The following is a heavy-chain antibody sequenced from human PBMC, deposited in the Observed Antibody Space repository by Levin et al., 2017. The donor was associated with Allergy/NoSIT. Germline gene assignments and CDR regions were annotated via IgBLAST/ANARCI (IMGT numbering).Heavy chain of an antibody. CDR2: ISPNNGHT. CDR3: ARDLGTGWYDNAFEI. CDR1: GYTFRVYG. Sequence: AAVKVSCKASGYTFRVYGIIWVRQAPGEGLEWLGWISPNNGHTKVSHKVQGRVTMTTDASTTTAYLDIRSLTSDDTAVYYCARDLGTGWYDNAFEIWGQGTLVSVSS. J-gene: IGHJ3*02. D-gene: IGHD6-19*01. V-gene: IGHV1-18*01.